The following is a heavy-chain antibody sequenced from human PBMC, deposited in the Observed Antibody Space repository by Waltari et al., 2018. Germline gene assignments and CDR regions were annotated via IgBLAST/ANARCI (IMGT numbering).Heavy chain of an antibody. CDR3: ARLGFSSSSGLVDY. D-gene: IGHD6-13*01. CDR2: IYHSGST. CDR1: GYSISSGYY. J-gene: IGHJ4*02. Sequence: QVQLQESGPGLVKPSETLSLTCAVSGYSISSGYYWGWIRQPPGKGLEWIGSIYHSGSTCYNPSLKSRVTISVDTSKNQFSLKLSSVTAADTAVYYCARLGFSSSSGLVDYWGQGTLVTVSS. V-gene: IGHV4-38-2*01.